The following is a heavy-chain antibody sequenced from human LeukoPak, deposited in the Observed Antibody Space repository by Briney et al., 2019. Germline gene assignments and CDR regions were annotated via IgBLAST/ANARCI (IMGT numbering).Heavy chain of an antibody. J-gene: IGHJ4*02. CDR1: GFTFDDYA. CDR3: AKAPVTSCRGAYCYPFDS. D-gene: IGHD2-21*01. CDR2: TSSSDAGT. V-gene: IGHV3-23*01. Sequence: GGSLRLSCAGPGFTFDDYAMSWVRQTPGKGLEWVAATSSSDAGTYHADSVRGRFTISRDNSKNTLYLQMNSLRAEDAAVYFSAKAPVTSCRGAYCYPFDSWGQGTLVTVSS.